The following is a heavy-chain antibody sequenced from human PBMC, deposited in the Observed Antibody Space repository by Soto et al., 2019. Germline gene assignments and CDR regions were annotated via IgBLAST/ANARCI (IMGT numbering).Heavy chain of an antibody. V-gene: IGHV3-64D*08. CDR1: GFTFSSYA. J-gene: IGHJ6*02. Sequence: GGSLRLSCSASGFTFSSYAMHWVRQAPGKGLEYVSAISSNGGSTYYADSVKGRFTISRDNSKNTLYLQMSSLRAEDTAVYYCVKDQIAARTYYYYGMDVWGQGTTVTVSS. CDR2: ISSNGGST. CDR3: VKDQIAARTYYYYGMDV. D-gene: IGHD6-6*01.